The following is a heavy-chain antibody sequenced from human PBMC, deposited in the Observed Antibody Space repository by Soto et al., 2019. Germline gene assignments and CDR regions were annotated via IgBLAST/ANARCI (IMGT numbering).Heavy chain of an antibody. Sequence: QVQLVQSGAEVKKPGASVKVSCKASGYTFTGYYMHWVRQAPGQGLEWMGWINPNSGGTNYAQKFQGRVTMTRDTSISTAYMELSRLRSDDTAVYYCARDLRYSSSLPYWYFDLWGRGTLVTVSS. CDR1: GYTFTGYY. V-gene: IGHV1-2*02. CDR3: ARDLRYSSSLPYWYFDL. CDR2: INPNSGGT. J-gene: IGHJ2*01. D-gene: IGHD6-6*01.